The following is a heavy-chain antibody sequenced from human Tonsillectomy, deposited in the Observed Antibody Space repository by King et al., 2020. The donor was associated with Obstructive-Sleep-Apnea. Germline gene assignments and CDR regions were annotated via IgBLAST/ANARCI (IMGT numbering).Heavy chain of an antibody. CDR1: GYSISSGYY. J-gene: IGHJ3*02. CDR2: IYHSGST. CDR3: ARETAVLLWFGELLFGTCEI. Sequence: QLQESGPGLVKPSETLSLTCTVSGYSISSGYYWGWIRQPPGKGLEWIGSIYHSGSTYYNPSLKSRVTISVDTSKNQFSLKLSSVTAADTAVYYCARETAVLLWFGELLFGTCEIWGQGTMVTVSS. D-gene: IGHD3-10*01. V-gene: IGHV4-38-2*02.